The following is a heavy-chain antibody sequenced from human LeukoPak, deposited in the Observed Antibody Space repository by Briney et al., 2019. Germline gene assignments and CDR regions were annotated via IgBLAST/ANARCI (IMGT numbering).Heavy chain of an antibody. CDR3: ARGYFDSRGYSNAFDY. D-gene: IGHD3-22*01. J-gene: IGHJ4*02. CDR2: IYHTGST. CDR1: GASISSSY. V-gene: IGHV4-59*01. Sequence: SETLSLSCTVSGASISSSYWSWIRQSPGKGLEWIGYIYHTGSTKYNPSLESRVTRSVDTSKNQFSLKLTSVTAADTAVYYCARGYFDSRGYSNAFDYWGQGALVTVSS.